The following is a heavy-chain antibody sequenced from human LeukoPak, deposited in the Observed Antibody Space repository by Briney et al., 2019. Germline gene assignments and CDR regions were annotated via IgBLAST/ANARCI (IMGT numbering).Heavy chain of an antibody. CDR2: ISGSGGST. CDR3: AKGKGDYGDYVVDY. V-gene: IGHV3-23*01. Sequence: GGSLRLSCAASRFTFSSYAMSWVRQAPGKGLEWVSAISGSGGSTYYADSVKGRFTISRDNSKNTLYLQMNSLRAEDTAVYYCAKGKGDYGDYVVDYWGQGTLVTVSS. CDR1: RFTFSSYA. D-gene: IGHD4-17*01. J-gene: IGHJ4*02.